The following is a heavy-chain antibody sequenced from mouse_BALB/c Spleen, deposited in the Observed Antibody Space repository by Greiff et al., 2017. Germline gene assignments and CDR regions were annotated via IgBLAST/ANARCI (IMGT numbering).Heavy chain of an antibody. Sequence: QVQLQQSGAELARPGASVKMSCKASGYTFTSYTMHWVKQRPGQGLEWIGYINPSSGYTNYNQKFKDKATLTADKSSSTAYMQLSSLTSEDSAVYYCARDFDYDGSSLRYFDYWGQGTTLTVSS. V-gene: IGHV1-4*01. CDR3: ARDFDYDGSSLRYFDY. CDR1: GYTFTSYT. CDR2: INPSSGYT. J-gene: IGHJ2*01. D-gene: IGHD1-1*01.